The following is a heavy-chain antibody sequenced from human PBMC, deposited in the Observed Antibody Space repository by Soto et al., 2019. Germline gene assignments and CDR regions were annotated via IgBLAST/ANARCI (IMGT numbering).Heavy chain of an antibody. CDR3: ARLRYCSGGSCYGDYYYGMDV. J-gene: IGHJ6*02. Sequence: PGESLKISCKGSGYSFTSYWIDWVRQMPGKGLEWMGIIYPGDSDTRYSPSFQGQVTISADKSISTAYLQWSSLKASDTAMYYCARLRYCSGGSCYGDYYYGMDVWGQGTTVTVS. CDR1: GYSFTSYW. CDR2: IYPGDSDT. D-gene: IGHD2-15*01. V-gene: IGHV5-51*01.